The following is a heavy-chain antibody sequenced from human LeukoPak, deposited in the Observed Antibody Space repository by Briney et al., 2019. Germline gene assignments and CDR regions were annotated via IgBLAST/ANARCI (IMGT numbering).Heavy chain of an antibody. D-gene: IGHD3-3*01. J-gene: IGHJ4*02. CDR2: ISVSGGFT. V-gene: IGHV3-23*01. CDR1: GFTLSTYA. CDR3: AKAVFGVASAYYDY. Sequence: GGSLRLSCAVSGFTLSTYAMNWVRQGPGKGLEWVSGISVSGGFTSYADSVKGRFTISRDDSKNTLYLQMNSLRAEDTAVYYCAKAVFGVASAYYDYWGQGPRSPSPQ.